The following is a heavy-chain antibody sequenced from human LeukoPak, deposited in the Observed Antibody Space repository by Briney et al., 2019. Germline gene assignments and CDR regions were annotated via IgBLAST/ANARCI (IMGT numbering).Heavy chain of an antibody. CDR1: GGTFSSYA. CDR2: IIPIFGTA. D-gene: IGHD3-22*01. Sequence: ASVKVSCKASGGTFSSYAISWVRQAPGQGLEWMGGIIPIFGTANYAQKFQGRVTITADESTSTAYMELSSLRSEDTAVYYCARVSYYDSSGYPYYFDYWGQGTLVTVSS. J-gene: IGHJ4*02. CDR3: ARVSYYDSSGYPYYFDY. V-gene: IGHV1-69*01.